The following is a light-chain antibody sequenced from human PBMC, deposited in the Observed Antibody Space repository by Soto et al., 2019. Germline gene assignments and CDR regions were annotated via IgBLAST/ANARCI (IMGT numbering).Light chain of an antibody. CDR2: YNN. Sequence: QSALTQPPSASETPGQTVSISCSGSNSNIASNTVNWYQHLPGTAPKLLIYYNNQRPSGVPDRFSGSKSGTSASLAISGLQSEDESDYYCAAWDDTLKRYVFGTGTKDTVL. J-gene: IGLJ1*01. V-gene: IGLV1-44*01. CDR1: NSNIASNT. CDR3: AAWDDTLKRYV.